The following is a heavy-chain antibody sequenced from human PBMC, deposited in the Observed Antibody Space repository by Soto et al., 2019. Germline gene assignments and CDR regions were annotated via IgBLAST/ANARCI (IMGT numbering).Heavy chain of an antibody. Sequence: ASVKVSCKASGYTFTDYYMHRVRQAPGQGLEWMGWINPNSGGTNYAQKFQGRVTMTRDTSVTTAYMELSRLTSDDTAVYYCAIQEDAFDIWGQGTMVTV. CDR1: GYTFTDYY. V-gene: IGHV1-2*02. J-gene: IGHJ3*02. CDR3: AIQEDAFDI. CDR2: INPNSGGT. D-gene: IGHD2-21*01.